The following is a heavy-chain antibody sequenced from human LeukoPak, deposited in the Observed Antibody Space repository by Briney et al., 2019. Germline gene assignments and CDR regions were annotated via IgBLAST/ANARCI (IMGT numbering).Heavy chain of an antibody. J-gene: IGHJ6*02. CDR2: IYSGGST. CDR3: AGRDNGYYYGMDV. V-gene: IGHV3-66*01. Sequence: GGSLRLSCAASGFTVSSNYKSWVRHTPGKGLEWVSLIYSGGSTYYADSVKGRFTISRDNSKNTLYLQMHSLRAEDTAVYYCAGRDNGYYYGMDVWGQGTTVTVSS. CDR1: GFTVSSNY. D-gene: IGHD2-8*01.